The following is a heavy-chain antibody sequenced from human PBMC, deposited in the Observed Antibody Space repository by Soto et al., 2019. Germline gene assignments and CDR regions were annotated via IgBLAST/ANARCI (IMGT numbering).Heavy chain of an antibody. CDR3: AKLGTYYFDSSGYYLFDY. CDR1: GFTFSSYG. Sequence: GGSLRLSCAASGFTFSSYGISWVRQAPGKGLEWVSVISGSGGTTYYAESVKGRFTISRDNSKKTVHLQMNSLRAEDTAVYYCAKLGTYYFDSSGYYLFDYWGQGTLVTVSS. D-gene: IGHD3-22*01. V-gene: IGHV3-23*01. CDR2: ISGSGGTT. J-gene: IGHJ4*02.